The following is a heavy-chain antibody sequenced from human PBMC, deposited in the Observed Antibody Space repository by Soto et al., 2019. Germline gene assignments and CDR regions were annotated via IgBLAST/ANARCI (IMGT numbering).Heavy chain of an antibody. D-gene: IGHD3-22*01. Sequence: PEGTLSLTLTVSGCSISSYFWSWIRPPPGKGLEWIGYIYYSGSTNYNPSLKSRVTISVDTSKNQFSLKLSSVTAADTAVYYCARDRGPGTYYYDSSGQFDYWGQGTLVTVS. J-gene: IGHJ4*02. CDR2: IYYSGST. V-gene: IGHV4-59*01. CDR3: ARDRGPGTYYYDSSGQFDY. CDR1: GCSISSYF.